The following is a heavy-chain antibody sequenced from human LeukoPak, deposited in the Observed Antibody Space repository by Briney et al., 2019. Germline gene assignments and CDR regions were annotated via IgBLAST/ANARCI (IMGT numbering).Heavy chain of an antibody. CDR2: IKSKAYGGTT. D-gene: IGHD6-19*01. V-gene: IGHV3-49*03. Sequence: GRSLRLSCTASGFTFGDYAMSWFRQAPGKGLEWVGFIKSKAYGGTTEYAASVKGRFTISRDDSKSIAYLQMNSLKTEDTAVYYCTASSGWYYFDYWGQGTLVTVSA. CDR1: GFTFGDYA. CDR3: TASSGWYYFDY. J-gene: IGHJ4*02.